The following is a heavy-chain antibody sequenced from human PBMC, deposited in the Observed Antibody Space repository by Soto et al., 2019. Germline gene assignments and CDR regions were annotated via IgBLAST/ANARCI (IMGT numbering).Heavy chain of an antibody. CDR3: ARRALPQCIDGVCYKDGFWDY. Sequence: SETLSLTCTVSGGSVSSGGYYWSWIRQHPGTGLEWIGYIYYSGTTYFNPSLKSRASISLDTSKNEFSLKLTSVTAADTAVYYCARRALPQCIDGVCYKDGFWDYWGQGALVTVSS. CDR1: GGSVSSGGYY. D-gene: IGHD2-8*01. V-gene: IGHV4-31*02. J-gene: IGHJ4*02. CDR2: IYYSGTT.